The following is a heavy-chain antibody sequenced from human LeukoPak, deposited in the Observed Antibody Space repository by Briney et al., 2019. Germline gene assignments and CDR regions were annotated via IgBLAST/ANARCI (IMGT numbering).Heavy chain of an antibody. Sequence: GGSLRLSCAASGFTVSNNYMSWVRQAPGKGLEWVSIIYSGGSTYYADSVKGRFTISRDNSKNTLYLQMNSLRAEDTAVYYCAKGGAVVPSYFDYWGQGTLVTVSS. V-gene: IGHV3-53*01. CDR1: GFTVSNNY. CDR3: AKGGAVVPSYFDY. J-gene: IGHJ4*02. CDR2: IYSGGST. D-gene: IGHD2-2*01.